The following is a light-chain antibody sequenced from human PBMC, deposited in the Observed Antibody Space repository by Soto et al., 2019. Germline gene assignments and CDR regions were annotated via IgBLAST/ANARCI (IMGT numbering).Light chain of an antibody. J-gene: IGKJ1*01. CDR1: QTINNW. Sequence: DIQMTQSPSTLSASIGDRVTITCGASQTINNWLAWYQQKPGKAPNLLIYHASNLETGVPSRFSGSAFGTEFTLTISSLQPDDFATYYCQHYNSYPWTFGQGTKVEIK. CDR2: HAS. CDR3: QHYNSYPWT. V-gene: IGKV1-5*01.